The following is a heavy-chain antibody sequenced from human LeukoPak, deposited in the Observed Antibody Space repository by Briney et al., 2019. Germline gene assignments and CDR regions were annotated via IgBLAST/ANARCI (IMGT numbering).Heavy chain of an antibody. CDR2: IYTSGST. D-gene: IGHD3-3*01. Sequence: SETLSLTCTVSGGSISSYYWSWIRQPAGKGLEWIGRIYTSGSTNYNPSLKSRVTMSVDTSKNQFSLKLSSVTAADTAVYYCARSYYDFWSGYYTGRIRAPPGRFDYWGQGTLVTVSS. CDR3: ARSYYDFWSGYYTGRIRAPPGRFDY. J-gene: IGHJ4*02. CDR1: GGSISSYY. V-gene: IGHV4-4*07.